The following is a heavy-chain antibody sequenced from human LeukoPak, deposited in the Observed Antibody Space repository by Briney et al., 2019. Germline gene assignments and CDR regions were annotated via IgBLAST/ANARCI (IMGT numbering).Heavy chain of an antibody. Sequence: GGSLRLSCAASGFTFSSYAMSWVRQAPGKGLEWVSAISGSGGSTYYADSVKGRFTISRDNSKNTLYLQMNSLRAEDTAVYYCAKDLRPPSQWLGTYAYDYWGQGTLVTVSS. CDR3: AKDLRPPSQWLGTYAYDY. CDR1: GFTFSSYA. J-gene: IGHJ4*02. CDR2: ISGSGGST. D-gene: IGHD6-19*01. V-gene: IGHV3-23*01.